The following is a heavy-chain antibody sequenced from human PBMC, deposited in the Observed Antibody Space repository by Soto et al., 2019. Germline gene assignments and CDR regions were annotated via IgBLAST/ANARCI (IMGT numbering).Heavy chain of an antibody. Sequence: GGSLRLSCTASGFTFSSFGMAWVRQAPGKGLEWVSAISGSGDSSYYADSVKGRFTISRDNPKNTLYLQMNSLRAEDTAVYYCAKVGIGSFSHKHNFEHWGQGTQVTVSS. J-gene: IGHJ4*02. CDR3: AKVGIGSFSHKHNFEH. D-gene: IGHD2-2*03. CDR2: ISGSGDSS. CDR1: GFTFSSFG. V-gene: IGHV3-23*01.